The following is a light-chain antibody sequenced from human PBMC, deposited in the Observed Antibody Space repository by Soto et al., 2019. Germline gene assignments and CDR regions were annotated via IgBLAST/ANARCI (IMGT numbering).Light chain of an antibody. CDR1: QSLGGN. J-gene: IGKJ5*01. Sequence: EIVMTQSPATLAVSPGGTATLACRASQSLGGNLAWYQQKPGQAPRLLIFRASSRAKGVPARFSASGSGTEFTLTISSLQPDDFATYYCQQYNSYSPITFGQGTRLEI. CDR2: RAS. CDR3: QQYNSYSPIT. V-gene: IGKV3-15*01.